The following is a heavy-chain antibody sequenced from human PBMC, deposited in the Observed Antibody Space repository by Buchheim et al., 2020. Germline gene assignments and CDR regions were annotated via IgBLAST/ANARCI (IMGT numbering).Heavy chain of an antibody. CDR3: ARENDYNALDS. CDR1: GLSLRNVGVS. CDR2: IDWDDYK. D-gene: IGHD5-24*01. V-gene: IGHV2-70*15. Sequence: QVSLRQSGPAHVRTTETLTLTCTVSGLSLRNVGVSVSWIRRPPGKPLQWLARIDWDDYKYYNTSLQARLTVSKRPSKMQVVLTLNNVDPADTATYYCARENDYNALDSWGQGTL. J-gene: IGHJ4*02.